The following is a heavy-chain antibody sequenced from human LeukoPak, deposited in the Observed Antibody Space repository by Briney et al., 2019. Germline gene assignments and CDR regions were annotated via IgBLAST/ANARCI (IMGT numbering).Heavy chain of an antibody. CDR2: ISSSGSTI. CDR3: ARDPAPDIVVVPAAMDYYYGMDV. V-gene: IGHV3-11*01. Sequence: SGGSLRLSCAASGFTFSDYYMSWIRQAPGKGLEWVSYISSSGSTIYYADSVKGRFTISRDNAKNSLYLQMNSLRAEDTAVYYYARDPAPDIVVVPAAMDYYYGMDVWGQGTTVTVSS. D-gene: IGHD2-2*01. J-gene: IGHJ6*02. CDR1: GFTFSDYY.